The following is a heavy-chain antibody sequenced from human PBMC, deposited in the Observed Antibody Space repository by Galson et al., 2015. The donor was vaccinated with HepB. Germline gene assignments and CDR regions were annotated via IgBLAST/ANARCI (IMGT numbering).Heavy chain of an antibody. Sequence: SLRLSCAASGFTFSGYPIYWVRQAPGKGLEWVSFIKYDGTKQYYADSVKGRFTISRDNSRNTVYLEMKSLRFDDTALYYCARENLVGPYRWFDPWGQGTMVIVSS. CDR1: GFTFSGYP. V-gene: IGHV3-30*04. CDR2: IKYDGTKQ. D-gene: IGHD1-26*01. J-gene: IGHJ5*02. CDR3: ARENLVGPYRWFDP.